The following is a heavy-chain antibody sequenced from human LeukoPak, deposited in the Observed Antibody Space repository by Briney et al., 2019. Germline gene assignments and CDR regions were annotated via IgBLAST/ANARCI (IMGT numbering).Heavy chain of an antibody. D-gene: IGHD3-3*01. CDR2: ISGTSGTT. CDR1: GFIFKNYA. Sequence: GGSLRLSCAASGFIFKNYAMSWVRQAPGKGLEWVSIISGTSGTTRYGDSVRGRFTTSRDNPRNILYLQMNSLRVDDTAVYYCAKADATIGGAFDIWGQGTMVTVSS. CDR3: AKADATIGGAFDI. V-gene: IGHV3-23*01. J-gene: IGHJ3*02.